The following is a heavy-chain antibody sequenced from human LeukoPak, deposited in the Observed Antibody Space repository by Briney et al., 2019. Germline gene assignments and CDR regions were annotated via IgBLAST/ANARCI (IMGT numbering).Heavy chain of an antibody. D-gene: IGHD1-26*01. J-gene: IGHJ4*02. CDR1: GLTISKAW. CDR2: IKTEDEGGAT. V-gene: IGHV3-15*01. CDR3: ATDQPRYSGSYPFDY. Sequence: GGSLRLSCAASGLTISKAWMSWVRQGPGQGLEWVGRIKTEDEGGATDYAAPVKGRFIISSDHSENTVYLQMSSLKTEDTAVYYCATDQPRYSGSYPFDYWGQGTLVTVSS.